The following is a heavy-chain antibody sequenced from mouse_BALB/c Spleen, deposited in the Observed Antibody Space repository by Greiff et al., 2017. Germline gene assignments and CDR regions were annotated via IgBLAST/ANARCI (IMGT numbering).Heavy chain of an antibody. D-gene: IGHD1-1*01. V-gene: IGHV14-3*02. CDR2: IDPANGNT. CDR3: ARESLYYSGFDY. CDR1: GFNIKDTY. J-gene: IGHJ2*01. Sequence: EVQLVESGAELVKPGASVKLSCTASGFNIKDTYMHWVKQRPEQGLEWIGRIDPANGNTKYDPKFQGKATITADTSSNTAYLQLSSLTSEDTAVYYCARESLYYSGFDYWGQGTTLTVSS.